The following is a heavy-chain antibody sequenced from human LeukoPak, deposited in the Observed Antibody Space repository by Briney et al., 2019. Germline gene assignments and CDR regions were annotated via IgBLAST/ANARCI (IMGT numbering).Heavy chain of an antibody. J-gene: IGHJ4*02. CDR3: ARPYKRQMDFDH. Sequence: GASVKVSCKASGYTFTRYPMHWVRQAPGQRLEWMGWINADNGDTEYSPRFQDRVTITRDTSATTVYMDLSSLRSEDTAIYYCARPYKRQMDFDHWGQGTLVTVSS. D-gene: IGHD1-1*01. V-gene: IGHV1-3*01. CDR1: GYTFTRYP. CDR2: INADNGDT.